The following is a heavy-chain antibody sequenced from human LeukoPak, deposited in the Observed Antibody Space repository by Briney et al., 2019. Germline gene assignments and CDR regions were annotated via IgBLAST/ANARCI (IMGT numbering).Heavy chain of an antibody. Sequence: GGSLRLSCAASGFTFSSYGMHWVRQAPGKGLEWVAFIRYDGSNKYYADSVKGRFTISRDNSKNTLYLHVNSLRPEDTAVYYCAKGWDVDTAIDFWGQGTLVIVSS. CDR2: IRYDGSNK. D-gene: IGHD5-18*01. J-gene: IGHJ4*02. CDR3: AKGWDVDTAIDF. V-gene: IGHV3-30*02. CDR1: GFTFSSYG.